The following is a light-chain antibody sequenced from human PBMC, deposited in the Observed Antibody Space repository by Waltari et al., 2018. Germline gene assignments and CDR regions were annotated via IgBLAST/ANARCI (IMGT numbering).Light chain of an antibody. J-gene: IGKJ2*01. CDR1: QSVLSSSNNKNY. V-gene: IGKV4-1*01. CDR3: QQYNSYPQT. Sequence: DIVMTQSPDSLAVSLGERATINCRSGQSVLSSSNNKNYLAWYQQKLGQPPKLLIYWASTRESGVPDRFNGSGSGTDFTLTISSLQPEDFATYYCQQYNSYPQTFGQGTKLEI. CDR2: WAS.